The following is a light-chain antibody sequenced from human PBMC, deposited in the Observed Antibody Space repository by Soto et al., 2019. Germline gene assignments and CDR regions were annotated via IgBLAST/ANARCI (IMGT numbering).Light chain of an antibody. V-gene: IGKV3D-15*01. CDR3: QQYHDWPPYT. J-gene: IGKJ2*01. Sequence: VLTQSPDTLAASPGEVANRSSCASQSVTSNLAWYQQKRGQAPRLLIYAASTRATGVPARFSGSGSGTEFTLTISSLQSEDFAVYYCQQYHDWPPYTFGQGTKVDIK. CDR1: QSVTSN. CDR2: AAS.